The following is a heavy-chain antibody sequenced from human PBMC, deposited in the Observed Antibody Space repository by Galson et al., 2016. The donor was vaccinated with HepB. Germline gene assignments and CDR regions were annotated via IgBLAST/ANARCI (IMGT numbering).Heavy chain of an antibody. D-gene: IGHD4-17*01. CDR1: GFIFSSYA. Sequence: SLRLSCAASGFIFSSYALHWVRQAPGKGLEWVAVVSSDGSTHFYGDAVKGRFTISRDNSKNTLFLQMSGLRGDDTAVYYCARDAKDHSILGDYGDHFDYWGQGSLVTVSS. CDR3: ARDAKDHSILGDYGDHFDY. V-gene: IGHV3-30*03. J-gene: IGHJ4*02. CDR2: VSSDGSTH.